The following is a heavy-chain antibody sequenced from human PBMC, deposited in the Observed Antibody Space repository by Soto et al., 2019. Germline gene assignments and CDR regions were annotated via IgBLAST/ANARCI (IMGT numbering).Heavy chain of an antibody. D-gene: IGHD3-3*01. Sequence: GGSLRLSCAASGFTFSSYGTHWVRQAPGKGLEWVAVIWYDGSNKYYADSVKGRFTISRDNSKNTLYLQMNSLRPEDTAVYYCARHLNYYDFWSGYPAQYYYFGMDVGGRETTVTVSS. V-gene: IGHV3-33*01. CDR2: IWYDGSNK. CDR1: GFTFSSYG. CDR3: ARHLNYYDFWSGYPAQYYYFGMDV. J-gene: IGHJ6*02.